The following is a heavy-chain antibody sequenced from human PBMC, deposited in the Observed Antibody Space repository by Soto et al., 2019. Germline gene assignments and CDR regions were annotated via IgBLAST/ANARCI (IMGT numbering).Heavy chain of an antibody. V-gene: IGHV3-9*01. D-gene: IGHD3-22*01. Sequence: SGGSLRLSCVASGLTFDDYAMDWVRQAPGKGLEWVSGISWNSGSIGYADSVKGRFTISRDNAKNSLYLQMNSLRAEDTALYYCAKDMPYYYDSSGYYYGDAFDIWGQGTMVTVSS. J-gene: IGHJ3*02. CDR1: GLTFDDYA. CDR3: AKDMPYYYDSSGYYYGDAFDI. CDR2: ISWNSGSI.